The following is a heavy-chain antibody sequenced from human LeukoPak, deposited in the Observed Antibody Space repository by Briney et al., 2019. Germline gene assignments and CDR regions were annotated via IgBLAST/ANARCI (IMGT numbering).Heavy chain of an antibody. D-gene: IGHD3-22*01. CDR2: ISSSSSTI. J-gene: IGHJ6*03. CDR1: GFTFRSYS. V-gene: IGHV3-48*04. CDR3: AREPPDYYDSSGSPLYMDV. Sequence: GGSLRLSCAASGFTFRSYSMNWVRQAPGKGLEWVSYISSSSSTIYYADSVKGRFTISRDNAKNSLYLQMSSLRAEDTAVYYCAREPPDYYDSSGSPLYMDVWGKGTTVTVSS.